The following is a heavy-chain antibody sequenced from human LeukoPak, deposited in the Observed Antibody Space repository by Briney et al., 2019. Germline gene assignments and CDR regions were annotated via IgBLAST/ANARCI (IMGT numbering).Heavy chain of an antibody. CDR1: GGTFSSYA. V-gene: IGHV1-69*05. D-gene: IGHD6-19*01. J-gene: IGHJ5*02. CDR3: ARDGQQTAVAGTNWFDP. Sequence: SVKVSRKASGGTFSSYAISWVRQAPGQGLEWMGGIIPIFGTANYAQKFQGRVTITTDESTSTAYMELSSLRSEDTAVYYCARDGQQTAVAGTNWFDPWGQGTLVTVSS. CDR2: IIPIFGTA.